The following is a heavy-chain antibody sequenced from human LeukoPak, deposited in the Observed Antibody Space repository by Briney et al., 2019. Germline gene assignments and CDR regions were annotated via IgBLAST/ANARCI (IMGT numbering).Heavy chain of an antibody. CDR2: IIPILGIA. Sequence: SVKVSCKASGGTFSSYAISWVRQAPGQGLEWMGRIIPILGIANYAQKFQGRVTITADKSTSTAYMELSSLRSEDTAVYYCARDASYDSSGYILYFDYWGQGTLVTVSS. J-gene: IGHJ4*02. D-gene: IGHD3-22*01. CDR3: ARDASYDSSGYILYFDY. CDR1: GGTFSSYA. V-gene: IGHV1-69*04.